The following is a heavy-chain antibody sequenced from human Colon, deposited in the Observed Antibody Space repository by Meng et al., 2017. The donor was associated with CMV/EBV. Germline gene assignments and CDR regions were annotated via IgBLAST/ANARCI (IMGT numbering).Heavy chain of an antibody. CDR2: ISPSNDYI. Sequence: GESLKISCAASGFTFKVYTMNWVRQAPGKGLEWIASISPSNDYIYFADSVKGRFTISRDHAKNSLYLEMNSLRAEDTAVYYCVKGFLSGSYYPRDAFHIWGQGTMVTVS. J-gene: IGHJ3*02. CDR3: VKGFLSGSYYPRDAFHI. D-gene: IGHD3-10*01. V-gene: IGHV3-21*04. CDR1: GFTFKVYT.